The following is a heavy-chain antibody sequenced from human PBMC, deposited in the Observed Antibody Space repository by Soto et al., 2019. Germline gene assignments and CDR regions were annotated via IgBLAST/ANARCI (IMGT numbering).Heavy chain of an antibody. CDR1: GDSVKSVGYY. V-gene: IGHV4-30-4*08. J-gene: IGHJ5*02. CDR3: GRGVSSGWNPPRVDP. D-gene: IGHD6-25*01. Sequence: QVHLQESAPGLVKPSETLSLTCSVSGDSVKSVGYYWTWIRQPPGKGFEWLGDIYNTGTSRYNASLRGRLTISAAASSSTFSLTLTSVTAADTAVYFCGRGVSSGWNPPRVDPWGHGSL. CDR2: IYNTGTS.